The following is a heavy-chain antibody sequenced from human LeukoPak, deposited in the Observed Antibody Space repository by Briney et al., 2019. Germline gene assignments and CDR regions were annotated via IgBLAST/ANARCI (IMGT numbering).Heavy chain of an antibody. CDR1: GGSISSGGYY. CDR3: ARDWEIEYSSSSGYYYYMDV. CDR2: IYHSGST. J-gene: IGHJ6*03. D-gene: IGHD6-6*01. V-gene: IGHV4-30-2*01. Sequence: TLSLTCTVSGGSISSGGYYWSWIRQPPGKGLEWIGYIYHSGSTYYNPSLKSRVTISVDRSKNQFSLKLSSVTAADTAVYYCARDWEIEYSSSSGYYYYMDVWGKGTTVTVSS.